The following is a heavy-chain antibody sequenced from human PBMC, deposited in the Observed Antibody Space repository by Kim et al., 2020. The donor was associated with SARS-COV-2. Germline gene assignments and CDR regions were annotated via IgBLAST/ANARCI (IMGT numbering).Heavy chain of an antibody. Sequence: GGSLRLSCAGSGFTVSSDGMRWVRQAPGKGLEWVSAISHTGDITDYADSMKGRFTISRDNSKNTLYLQMNSLRADDTALYYCAIRGSNYGAYNYWGQGTLVTVSS. CDR3: AIRGSNYGAYNY. D-gene: IGHD4-17*01. V-gene: IGHV3-23*01. J-gene: IGHJ4*02. CDR1: GFTVSSDG. CDR2: ISHTGDIT.